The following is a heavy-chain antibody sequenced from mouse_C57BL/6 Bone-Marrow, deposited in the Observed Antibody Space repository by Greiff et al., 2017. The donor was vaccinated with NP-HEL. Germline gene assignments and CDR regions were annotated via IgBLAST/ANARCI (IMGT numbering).Heavy chain of an antibody. J-gene: IGHJ4*01. Sequence: VQLQQSGGGLVKPGGSLKLSCAASGFTFSDYGMHWVRQAPEKGLEWVAYISSGSSTIYYADTVKGRFTITRDNAKNTLFLQMTSLRSEDTAMYYCARRLRRYYAMDYWGQGTSVTVSS. D-gene: IGHD2-4*01. CDR2: ISSGSSTI. CDR1: GFTFSDYG. CDR3: ARRLRRYYAMDY. V-gene: IGHV5-17*01.